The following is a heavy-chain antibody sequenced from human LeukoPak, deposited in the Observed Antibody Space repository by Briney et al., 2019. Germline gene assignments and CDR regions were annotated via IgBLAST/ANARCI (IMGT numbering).Heavy chain of an antibody. D-gene: IGHD3-22*01. V-gene: IGHV1-69*05. J-gene: IGHJ4*02. CDR1: GGTFSSYA. CDR2: IIPIFGTA. Sequence: SVKVSCKASGGTFSSYAISWVRQAPGQGLEWMVRIIPIFGTANYAQKFQGRVTITTDESTSTAYMELSSLRSEDTAVYYCARGKDYYDSSGYDFWGQGTLVTVSS. CDR3: ARGKDYYDSSGYDF.